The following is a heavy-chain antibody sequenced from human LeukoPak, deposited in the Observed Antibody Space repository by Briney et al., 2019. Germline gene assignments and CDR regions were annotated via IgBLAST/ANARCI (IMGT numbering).Heavy chain of an antibody. D-gene: IGHD1-1*01. V-gene: IGHV3-23*01. Sequence: GGSLRLSCAASGFTFSSYAMSWVRQAPGKGLEWVSAISGSGGSTYYADSVKGRFTISRDNSKNTLYLQMNSLRAEDTAVYYCARIPRNDVVFDYWGQGTLVTVSS. CDR2: ISGSGGST. CDR3: ARIPRNDVVFDY. CDR1: GFTFSSYA. J-gene: IGHJ4*02.